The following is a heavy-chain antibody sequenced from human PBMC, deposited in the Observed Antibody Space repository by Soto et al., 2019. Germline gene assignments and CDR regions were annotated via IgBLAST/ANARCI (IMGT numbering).Heavy chain of an antibody. CDR3: AREDIGVKH. J-gene: IGHJ4*02. CDR2: INPSGGST. Sequence: QVQLVQSGAEVKKPGASVKVSCKASGYTFTSYYMHWVRQAPGQGLEWMGIINPSGGSTSYAQKFXXRXNTXREATTSTVYMELSSLRSEDTAVYYCAREDIGVKHWGQGTLVTVSS. V-gene: IGHV1-46*03. CDR1: GYTFTSYY. D-gene: IGHD2-15*01.